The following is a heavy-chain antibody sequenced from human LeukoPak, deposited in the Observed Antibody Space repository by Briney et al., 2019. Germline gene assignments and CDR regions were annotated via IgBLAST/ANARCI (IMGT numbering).Heavy chain of an antibody. J-gene: IGHJ4*02. Sequence: PSETLSLTCTVSGGFIGSSSFYWAWIRQTPGKGLEWNGSLAYRGSPYYKSSLKGRVTLSVDAAKNQFSLNLTSVTAADTALFYCASSTSYYYDTSGYFEYWGQGILVTVSS. D-gene: IGHD3-22*01. CDR3: ASSTSYYYDTSGYFEY. V-gene: IGHV4-39*01. CDR2: LAYRGSP. CDR1: GGFIGSSSFY.